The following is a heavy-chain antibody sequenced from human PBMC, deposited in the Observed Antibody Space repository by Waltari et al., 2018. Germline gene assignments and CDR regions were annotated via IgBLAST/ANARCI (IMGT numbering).Heavy chain of an antibody. V-gene: IGHV4-59*01. CDR1: GGSISSYY. Sequence: QVQLQESGPGLVKPSETLSLTCTVSGGSISSYYWRWIRQPPGKGLEWIGYIYYSGSTNYNPSLKSRVTRSVDTSKNQCSLKLSSVTAADTAVYYCARVPPSGGYYDSSGQFDYWGQGTLVTVSS. J-gene: IGHJ4*02. D-gene: IGHD3-22*01. CDR2: IYYSGST. CDR3: ARVPPSGGYYDSSGQFDY.